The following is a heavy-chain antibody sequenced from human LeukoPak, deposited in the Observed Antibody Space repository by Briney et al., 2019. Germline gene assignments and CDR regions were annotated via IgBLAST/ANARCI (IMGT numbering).Heavy chain of an antibody. Sequence: SETLSLTCTVSGGSISSYYWSWIRQPAGKGLEWIGRIYSTGSTNYKPSLKSRVTMSVDTSKDQFSLKLSSVTAADTAVYYCARASGNYPTGYYYYYYMDVWGKGTTVTVSS. CDR2: IYSTGST. D-gene: IGHD1-26*01. V-gene: IGHV4-4*07. J-gene: IGHJ6*03. CDR1: GGSISSYY. CDR3: ARASGNYPTGYYYYYYMDV.